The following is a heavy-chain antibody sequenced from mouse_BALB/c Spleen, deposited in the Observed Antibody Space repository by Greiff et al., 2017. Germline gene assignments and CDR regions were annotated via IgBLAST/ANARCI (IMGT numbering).Heavy chain of an antibody. V-gene: IGHV5-12-2*01. D-gene: IGHD2-10*01. CDR3: ARTYSGGAMDY. CDR2: ISNGGGST. Sequence: EVMLVESGGGLVQPGGSLKLSCAASGFTFSSYTMSWVRQTPEKRLEWVAYISNGGGSTYYPDTVKGRFTISGDNAKNTLYLQMSSLKSEDTAMYYCARTYSGGAMDYWGQGTSVTVSS. J-gene: IGHJ4*01. CDR1: GFTFSSYT.